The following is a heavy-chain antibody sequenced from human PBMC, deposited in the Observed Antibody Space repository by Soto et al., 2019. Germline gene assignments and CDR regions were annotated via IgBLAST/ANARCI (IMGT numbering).Heavy chain of an antibody. Sequence: QVQLVQSGAEVKKPGSSVKVSCKASGGTFSTYGITWVRQAPGQGLEWMGGIIPIFGTTNYAQKFQGRVTVTADESTNTAYMELSSLRSEDTAVYYCARDAPPSEYSRSLGRGMDVWGQGTTVTVSS. D-gene: IGHD6-6*01. CDR3: ARDAPPSEYSRSLGRGMDV. CDR2: IIPIFGTT. V-gene: IGHV1-69*01. J-gene: IGHJ6*02. CDR1: GGTFSTYG.